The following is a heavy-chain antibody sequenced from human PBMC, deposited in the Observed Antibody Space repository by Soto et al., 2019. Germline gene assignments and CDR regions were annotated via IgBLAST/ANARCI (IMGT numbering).Heavy chain of an antibody. J-gene: IGHJ6*02. V-gene: IGHV4-34*01. D-gene: IGHD3-10*01. CDR3: ARASSYYYGSGRNYGMDV. CDR2: INHSGST. CDR1: GGSFSGYY. Sequence: KTSETLSLTCAVYGGSFSGYYWSWIRQPPGKGLEWIGEINHSGSTNYNPSLKSRVTISVDTSKNQFSLKLSSVTAADTAVYYCARASSYYYGSGRNYGMDVWGQGTTVTVSS.